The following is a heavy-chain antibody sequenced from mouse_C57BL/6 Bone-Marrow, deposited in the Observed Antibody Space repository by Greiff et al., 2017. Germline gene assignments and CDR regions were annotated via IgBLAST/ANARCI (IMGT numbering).Heavy chain of an antibody. Sequence: VKLQQPGAELVRPGSSVKLSCKASGYTFTSYWMDWVKQRPGHGLEWIGNIYPSDSETPYNQKFKDKATLTVDKSSSTAYMQLSSLTSEDSAVYYYARWGGYYGYFDYWGQGTTLTVSS. V-gene: IGHV1-61*01. CDR2: IYPSDSET. D-gene: IGHD1-1*01. CDR3: ARWGGYYGYFDY. J-gene: IGHJ2*01. CDR1: GYTFTSYW.